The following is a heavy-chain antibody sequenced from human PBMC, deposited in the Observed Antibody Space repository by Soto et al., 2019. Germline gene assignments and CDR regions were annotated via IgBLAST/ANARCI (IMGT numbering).Heavy chain of an antibody. J-gene: IGHJ5*02. CDR2: INHSGST. CDR1: GGSLSGYY. CDR3: ARATLSLAGSGWFDP. V-gene: IGHV4-34*01. Sequence: TLSLTCAVYGGSLSGYYWSWIRQPPGKGLEWIGEINHSGSTNYNPSLKSRVTISVDTSKNQFSLKLSSVTAADTAVYYCARATLSLAGSGWFDPWGQGTLVTVSS.